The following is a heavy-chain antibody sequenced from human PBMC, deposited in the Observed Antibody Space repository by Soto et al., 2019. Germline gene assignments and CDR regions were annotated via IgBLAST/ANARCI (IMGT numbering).Heavy chain of an antibody. CDR1: GFTFSSYW. D-gene: IGHD4-4*01. Sequence: GGSLRLSCAASGFTFSSYWMSWVRQAPGKGLEWLANIKQDGTEKYYVDSVKGRFTISRDNAKNSLYPQMNSLRAEDTAVYYCAREYYRKFDPCGQGTLVTVSS. J-gene: IGHJ5*02. CDR3: AREYYRKFDP. CDR2: IKQDGTEK. V-gene: IGHV3-7*01.